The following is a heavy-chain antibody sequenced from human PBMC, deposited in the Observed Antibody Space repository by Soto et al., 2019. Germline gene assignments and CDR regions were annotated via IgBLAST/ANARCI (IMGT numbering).Heavy chain of an antibody. CDR2: IYWDDDK. V-gene: IGHV2-5*02. CDR1: GFSLSTSGVG. CDR3: AHSHADPNHGDYEPIHTFDY. Sequence: QITLKESGPTLVKPTQTLTLTCTFSGFSLSTSGVGVGWIRQPPGKALEWLALIYWDDDKRYSPSLKSRLTITKDTSKTQLDLTMTTMKPVDTATYYCAHSHADPNHGDYEPIHTFDYWGEGTLSTVST. J-gene: IGHJ4*02. D-gene: IGHD4-17*01.